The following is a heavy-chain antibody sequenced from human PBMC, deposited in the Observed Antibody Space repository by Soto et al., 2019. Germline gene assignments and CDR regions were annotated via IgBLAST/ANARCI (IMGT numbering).Heavy chain of an antibody. V-gene: IGHV1-69*12. Sequence: QVQLVQSGAEVKKPGSSVKVSCKASGGTFSRYAISWVRQAPGQGLEWMGGIIAIFGTANYAQKSQGRVTITADESTSTAYMALSSLTSEDTAVYSCARDIVFGGTYGMDVWGQGTTVTVSS. D-gene: IGHD3-16*01. CDR3: ARDIVFGGTYGMDV. CDR1: GGTFSRYA. CDR2: IIAIFGTA. J-gene: IGHJ6*02.